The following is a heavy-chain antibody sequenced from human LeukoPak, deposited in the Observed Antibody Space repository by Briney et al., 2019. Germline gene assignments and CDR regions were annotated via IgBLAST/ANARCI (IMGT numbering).Heavy chain of an antibody. CDR2: INWNGDST. D-gene: IGHD3-22*01. CDR1: GFSFDDYG. J-gene: IGHJ4*02. CDR3: ARDLRVVITGSFDS. V-gene: IGHV3-20*04. Sequence: GGSLRLSCAASGFSFDDYGLTWVRQAPGKGLEWVSGINWNGDSTDYADSVKGRFTISRDNAKMSLYLQMNSLRAEDTALYYCARDLRVVITGSFDSWGQGTLVTVSS.